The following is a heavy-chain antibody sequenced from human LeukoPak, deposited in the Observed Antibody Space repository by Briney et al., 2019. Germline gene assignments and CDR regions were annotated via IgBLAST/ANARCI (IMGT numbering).Heavy chain of an antibody. V-gene: IGHV3-20*04. J-gene: IGHJ4*02. CDR1: GYTFDVYG. D-gene: IGHD6-13*01. Sequence: GGSLRLSCAASGYTFDVYGMMWVRQAPGKGLEWVSGINWNGGSTGYADSVKGRFTISRDNAKNSLYLQMNSLRAEDTALYYCARGTIKAAATAFDYWGQGTLVTVSS. CDR3: ARGTIKAAATAFDY. CDR2: INWNGGST.